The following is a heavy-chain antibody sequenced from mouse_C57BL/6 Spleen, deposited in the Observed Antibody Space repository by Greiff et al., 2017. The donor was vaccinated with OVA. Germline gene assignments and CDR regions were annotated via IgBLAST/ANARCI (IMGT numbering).Heavy chain of an antibody. CDR3: ARRGDSSGYGYFDV. J-gene: IGHJ1*03. CDR2: ISSGGSYT. CDR1: GFTFSSYG. D-gene: IGHD3-2*02. V-gene: IGHV5-6*02. Sequence: EVMLVESGGDLVKPGGSLKLSCAASGFTFSSYGMSWVRQTPVKRLEWVATISSGGSYTYSPDSVKGRFTISRDNAKNTLYLQMSSLKSEDTAMYYCARRGDSSGYGYFDVWGTGTTVTVSS.